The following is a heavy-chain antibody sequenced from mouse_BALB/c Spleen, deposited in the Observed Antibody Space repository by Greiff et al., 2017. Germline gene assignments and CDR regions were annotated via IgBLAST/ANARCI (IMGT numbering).Heavy chain of an antibody. V-gene: IGHV5-4*02. CDR3: ARGDPRYSGYYFDY. J-gene: IGHJ2*01. CDR2: ISDGGSYT. D-gene: IGHD1-1*01. Sequence: EVKVVESGGGLVKPGGSLKLSCEASGFTFSDYYMYWVRQTPEKRLEWVATISDGGSYTYYPDSVKGRFTISRDNAKNNLYLQMSSLKSEDTAMYYCARGDPRYSGYYFDYWGQGTTLTVSS. CDR1: GFTFSDYY.